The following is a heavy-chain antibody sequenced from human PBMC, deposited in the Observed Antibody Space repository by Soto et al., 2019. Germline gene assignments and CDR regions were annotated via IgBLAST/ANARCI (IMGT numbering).Heavy chain of an antibody. CDR2: ISAYNGNT. CDR3: ARDNYDILTGYYYDAFDI. J-gene: IGHJ3*02. Sequence: ASVKVSCKASGYTFTSYGISWVRQAPGQGLEWMGWISAYNGNTNYAQKLQGRVTMTTDTSTSTAYMELRSLRSDDTAVYYCARDNYDILTGYYYDAFDIWGQGTMVTVSS. CDR1: GYTFTSYG. D-gene: IGHD3-9*01. V-gene: IGHV1-18*01.